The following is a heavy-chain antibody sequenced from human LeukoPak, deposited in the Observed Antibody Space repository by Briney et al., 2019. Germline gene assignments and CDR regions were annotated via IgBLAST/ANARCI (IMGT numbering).Heavy chain of an antibody. V-gene: IGHV4-34*01. CDR2: INHSGST. CDR3: AREGGSSTRLGRGENWFDL. CDR1: GGSFRGYY. J-gene: IGHJ5*02. Sequence: SETLSLTCAVYGGSFRGYYWSWLRQPPGKGLEWIGEINHSGSTNYNPSLTSRVTISVDTSKNQFSLKLSSVTAADTALYYCAREGGSSTRLGRGENWFDLWGQGTLVTVSS. D-gene: IGHD2-2*01.